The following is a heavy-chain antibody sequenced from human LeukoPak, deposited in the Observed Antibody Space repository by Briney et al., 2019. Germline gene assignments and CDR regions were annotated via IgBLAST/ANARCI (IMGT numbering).Heavy chain of an antibody. D-gene: IGHD3-10*01. CDR3: ARGPGSRYLDY. CDR2: INRNGST. Sequence: SETLSLTCAVDGGSFSNYYWSWIRQPPGKGLEWIGEINRNGSTNYNPSLKSRVTISIDTSKNQFSLRLNSVTAADTAVYYCARGPGSRYLDYWGQGILVTVSS. J-gene: IGHJ4*02. V-gene: IGHV4-34*01. CDR1: GGSFSNYY.